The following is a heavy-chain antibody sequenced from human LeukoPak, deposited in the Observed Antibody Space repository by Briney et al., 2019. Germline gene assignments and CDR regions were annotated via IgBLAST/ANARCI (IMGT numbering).Heavy chain of an antibody. V-gene: IGHV3-21*01. D-gene: IGHD1-26*01. CDR3: GDATSDY. Sequence: GGSLRLSCAASGFTFSSYNMNWVRQAPGKGLEWVSSISSTSNYTYYADSVKGRFTISRDNAKNSLFLQMNSLRAEDTAVYYCGDATSDYWGQGTLVTVSS. CDR1: GFTFSSYN. CDR2: ISSTSNYT. J-gene: IGHJ4*02.